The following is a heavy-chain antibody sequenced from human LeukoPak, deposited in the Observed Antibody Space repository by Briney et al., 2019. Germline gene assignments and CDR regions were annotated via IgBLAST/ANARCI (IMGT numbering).Heavy chain of an antibody. CDR1: EFTVSRSY. CDR3: AREGEKADGYNHGLDR. Sequence: GGSLRLSCEATEFTVSRSYMTWVRQAPGKGLEWVSVLHSGGTIEYADTVKGRFTISRDISKNTVYLQMNNLRSEDTAVYFCAREGEKADGYNHGLDRWGQGTLVTVSS. CDR2: LHSGGTI. V-gene: IGHV3-53*01. J-gene: IGHJ4*02. D-gene: IGHD5-24*01.